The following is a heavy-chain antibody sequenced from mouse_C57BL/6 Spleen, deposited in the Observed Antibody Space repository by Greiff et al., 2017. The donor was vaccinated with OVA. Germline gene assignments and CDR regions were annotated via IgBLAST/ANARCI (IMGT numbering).Heavy chain of an antibody. J-gene: IGHJ3*01. CDR1: GFTFSSYG. CDR3: ASLRYDYDGEGFAY. V-gene: IGHV5-6*01. CDR2: ISSGGSYT. D-gene: IGHD2-4*01. Sequence: EVQRVESGGDLVKPGGSLKLSCAASGFTFSSYGMSWVRQTPDKRLEWVATISSGGSYTYYPDSVKGRFTISRDNAKNTLYRQMSSLKSEDTAMYSCASLRYDYDGEGFAYWGQGTLVTVSA.